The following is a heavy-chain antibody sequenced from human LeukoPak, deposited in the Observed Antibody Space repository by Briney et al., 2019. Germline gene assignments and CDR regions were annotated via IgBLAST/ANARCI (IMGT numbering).Heavy chain of an antibody. J-gene: IGHJ4*02. CDR1: GFTFDDYA. V-gene: IGHV3-9*01. D-gene: IGHD3-3*02. CDR3: AKVPPFSIVGSVPLAN. CDR2: ISWNSGSI. Sequence: GRSLRLSCAASGFTFDDYAMHWVRQAPGKGLEWVSGISWNSGSIGYADSVKGRFTISRDNAKNSLYLQMNSLRAEDTALYYCAKVPPFSIVGSVPLANWGQGTWSPSPQ.